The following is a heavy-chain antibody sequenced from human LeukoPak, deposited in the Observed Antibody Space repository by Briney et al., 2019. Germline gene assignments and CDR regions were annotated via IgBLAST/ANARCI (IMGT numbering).Heavy chain of an antibody. V-gene: IGHV3-7*03. Sequence: PGGSLRLSCAGSGFTFSTYWMSWVRQAPGKGLDWVANINHNGNVNYYVDSVKGRFTISRDNAKNSLYLQMSNLRAEDTAVYFCARGGGLDVWGQGATVTVSS. CDR2: INHNGNVN. CDR1: GFTFSTYW. J-gene: IGHJ6*02. D-gene: IGHD3-16*01. CDR3: ARGGGLDV.